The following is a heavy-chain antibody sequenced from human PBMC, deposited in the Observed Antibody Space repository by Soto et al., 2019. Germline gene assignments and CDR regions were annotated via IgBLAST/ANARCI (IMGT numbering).Heavy chain of an antibody. D-gene: IGHD1-26*01. CDR3: ARGQPHFSLLLHSGSQEDYYYYGMDV. CDR2: IIPIFGTA. V-gene: IGHV1-69*13. CDR1: GGTFSSYA. Sequence: SVKVSCKASGGTFSSYAISWVRQAPGQGLEWMGGIIPIFGTANYAQKFQGRVTITADESTSTAYMELSSLRSEDTAVYYCARGQPHFSLLLHSGSQEDYYYYGMDVWGQGTTVTVSS. J-gene: IGHJ6*02.